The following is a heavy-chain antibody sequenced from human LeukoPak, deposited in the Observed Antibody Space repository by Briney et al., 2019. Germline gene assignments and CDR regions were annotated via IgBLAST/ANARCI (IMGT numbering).Heavy chain of an antibody. D-gene: IGHD3-22*01. CDR2: INHSGST. CDR3: ARAHKYYYDSSGYYHYYFDY. CDR1: GGSFSGYY. V-gene: IGHV4-34*01. J-gene: IGHJ4*02. Sequence: PSETLSLTCAVYGGSFSGYYWSWIRQPPGKGLEWLGEINHSGSTNYNPSLKSRVTISVDTSKNQFSLKLSSVTAADTAVYYCARAHKYYYDSSGYYHYYFDYWGQGTLVTVSS.